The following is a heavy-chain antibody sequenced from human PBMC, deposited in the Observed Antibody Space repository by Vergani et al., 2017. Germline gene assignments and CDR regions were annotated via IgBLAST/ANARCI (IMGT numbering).Heavy chain of an antibody. J-gene: IGHJ4*02. D-gene: IGHD2-15*01. CDR2: IYHSGST. CDR3: ARILKGVRYFDY. CDR1: GYSISGGYY. V-gene: IGHV4-38-2*01. Sequence: QVQLQESGPGLVKPSETLSLTCGVSGYSISGGYYWGWIRQPPGKGLEWIGSIYHSGSTYYNPSLKSRVTISVDTSKNQFSLKLSSVTAADPAVYYCARILKGVRYFDYWGQGTLVTVSS.